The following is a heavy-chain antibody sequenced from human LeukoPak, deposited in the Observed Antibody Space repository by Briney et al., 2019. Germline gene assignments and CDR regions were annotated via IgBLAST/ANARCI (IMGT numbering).Heavy chain of an antibody. D-gene: IGHD4/OR15-4a*01. CDR3: ARDSISGANGY. Sequence: GASVKVSCKASGYTFTGYYMHWVRQAPGQGLELMGRIIPIFGTANYAQKFQGRVTITTDESTSTAYMELSSLRSEDTAVYYCARDSISGANGYWGQGTLVTVSS. CDR1: GYTFTGYY. CDR2: IIPIFGTA. J-gene: IGHJ4*02. V-gene: IGHV1-69*05.